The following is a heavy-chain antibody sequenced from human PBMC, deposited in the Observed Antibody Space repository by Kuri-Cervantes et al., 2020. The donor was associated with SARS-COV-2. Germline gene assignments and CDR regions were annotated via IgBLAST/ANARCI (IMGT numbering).Heavy chain of an antibody. CDR3: ARDRGEDIVVVVAASAYDY. CDR1: GFTFSSYS. V-gene: IGHV3-21*01. J-gene: IGHJ4*02. D-gene: IGHD2-15*01. Sequence: GESLKISCAASGFTFSSYSMNWVRQAPGKGLEWVSSISSSSSYIYYADSAKGRFTISRDNAKNSLYLQMNSLRAEDTAVYYCARDRGEDIVVVVAASAYDYWGQGTLVTVSS. CDR2: ISSSSSYI.